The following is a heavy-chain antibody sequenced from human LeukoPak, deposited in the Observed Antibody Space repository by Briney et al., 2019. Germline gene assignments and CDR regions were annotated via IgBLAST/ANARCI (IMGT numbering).Heavy chain of an antibody. V-gene: IGHV1-2*02. CDR3: ARVGSGSYRGNFDY. J-gene: IGHJ4*02. CDR2: INPNSGGT. CDR1: GYTFNGYY. Sequence: ASVKVSCKSSGYTFNGYYMHWVRQAPGQGLEWMGWINPNSGGTNYAQKFQGRVTMTRDTSISTAYMELSSLRSEDTAVYYCARVGSGSYRGNFDYWGQGTLVTVSS. D-gene: IGHD1-26*01.